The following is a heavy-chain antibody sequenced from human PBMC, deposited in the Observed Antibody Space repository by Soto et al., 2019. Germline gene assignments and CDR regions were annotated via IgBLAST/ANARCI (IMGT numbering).Heavy chain of an antibody. J-gene: IGHJ5*01. CDR2: IYYSGST. Sequence: SETLSLTCTVSGGSISSSSYYWGWIRQPPGKGLEWIGSIYYSGSTYYNPSLKSRVTISVDTSKNQFSLKLSSVTAADTAVYYCAIHLGEAGHGIDPWGQGTLVTVSS. D-gene: IGHD3-16*01. CDR1: GGSISSSSYY. V-gene: IGHV4-39*01. CDR3: AIHLGEAGHGIDP.